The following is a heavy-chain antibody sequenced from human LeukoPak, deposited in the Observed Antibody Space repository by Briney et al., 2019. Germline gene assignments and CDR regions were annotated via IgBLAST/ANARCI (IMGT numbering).Heavy chain of an antibody. CDR1: GGSFSGYY. CDR3: ARGPHFYGSGSYEYSYYYYYYGMDV. Sequence: PSETLSLTCAVYGGSFSGYYWTWVRQPPGKGLEWIGEINYKGATNYNPSLKSRVTISLDTSKNQFSLKLSSVTAADTAVYYCARGPHFYGSGSYEYSYYYYYYGMDVWGKGTAVTVSS. D-gene: IGHD3-10*01. V-gene: IGHV4-34*01. J-gene: IGHJ6*04. CDR2: INYKGAT.